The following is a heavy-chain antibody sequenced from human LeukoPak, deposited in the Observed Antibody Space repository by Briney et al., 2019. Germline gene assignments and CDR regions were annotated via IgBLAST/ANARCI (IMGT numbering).Heavy chain of an antibody. V-gene: IGHV3-30*04. Sequence: QPGGSLRLSCAASGFTFSSYAMHWVRQAPGKGLEWVAVISYDGSNKYYADSVKGRFTISRDNSKNTLYLQMNSLRAEDTAVYYCARGGSKELSSWFDPWGQGTLVTVSS. CDR3: ARGGSKELSSWFDP. D-gene: IGHD2/OR15-2a*01. CDR1: GFTFSSYA. J-gene: IGHJ5*02. CDR2: ISYDGSNK.